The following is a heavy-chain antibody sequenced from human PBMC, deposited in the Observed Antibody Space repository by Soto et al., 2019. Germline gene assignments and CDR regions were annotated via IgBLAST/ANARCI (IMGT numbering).Heavy chain of an antibody. D-gene: IGHD2-2*01. V-gene: IGHV3-23*01. Sequence: PGWSLRRSCAASGFTFSSYAMSLVRQAPGKGLEWVSAISGSGGSTYYADSVKGRFKISRDNSKNTLYLQMNSLRAEDTAVYYCAKTPARPLYWGEGTVVTVFS. CDR3: AKTPARPLY. CDR1: GFTFSSYA. CDR2: ISGSGGST. J-gene: IGHJ4*02.